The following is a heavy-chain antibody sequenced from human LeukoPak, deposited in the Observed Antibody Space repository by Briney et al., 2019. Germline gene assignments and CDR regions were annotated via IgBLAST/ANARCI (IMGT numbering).Heavy chain of an antibody. V-gene: IGHV3-7*03. D-gene: IGHD3-22*01. CDR1: GFNFGEFW. CDR3: ARAPTYYYDNTYWYFDL. Sequence: GGSLRLSCAASGFNFGEFWMAWVRQTPGKGLEWVADIKEDGSEKFYVDSVKGRFTISRDNSKNTLYQQMNSLRAEDTAVYYCARAPTYYYDNTYWYFDLWGRGTLVTVSS. CDR2: IKEDGSEK. J-gene: IGHJ2*01.